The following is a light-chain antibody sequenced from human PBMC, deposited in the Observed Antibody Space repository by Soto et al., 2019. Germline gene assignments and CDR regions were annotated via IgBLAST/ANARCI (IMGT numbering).Light chain of an antibody. CDR2: GVS. Sequence: SALTQPRSVSGSPGQSVTISCTGTSSDVGGYNYVSWYQQHPGKAPKLMIYGVSNRPSRVSGRFFGSKSGNTASLTISGLQPEDEADYYCSSYRSSIIPVVFGGGTKLTVL. CDR3: SSYRSSIIPVV. J-gene: IGLJ2*01. V-gene: IGLV2-14*01. CDR1: SSDVGGYNY.